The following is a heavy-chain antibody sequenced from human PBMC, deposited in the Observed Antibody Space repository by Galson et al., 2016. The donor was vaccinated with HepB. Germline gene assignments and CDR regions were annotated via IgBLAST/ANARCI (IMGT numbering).Heavy chain of an antibody. CDR2: ITPSGTT. V-gene: IGHV4-34*01. Sequence: SETLSLTCAVYGGSFSGYYWSWIRQPPGKGLEWIGEITPSGTTNYNPSPQSRVTISVDTSKNQFPLKLSSVHAADTAVYFCARGITGTTYAYYYGLDVWGQGTTVTVSS. CDR3: ARGITGTTYAYYYGLDV. CDR1: GGSFSGYY. D-gene: IGHD1-7*01. J-gene: IGHJ6*02.